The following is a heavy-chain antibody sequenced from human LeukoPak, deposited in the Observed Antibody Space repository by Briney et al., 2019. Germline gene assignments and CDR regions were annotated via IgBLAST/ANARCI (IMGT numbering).Heavy chain of an antibody. Sequence: GGSLRLSCAASGFTFSSYSMNWVRQAPGKGLEWVSYISSSRSTIYYADSVKDRFTISRDNAKNSLYLQMNSLRAEDTAVYYCARDSTISLRYFDGIDYWGQGTLVTVSS. CDR2: ISSSRSTI. CDR3: ARDSTISLRYFDGIDY. CDR1: GFTFSSYS. D-gene: IGHD3-9*01. V-gene: IGHV3-48*04. J-gene: IGHJ4*02.